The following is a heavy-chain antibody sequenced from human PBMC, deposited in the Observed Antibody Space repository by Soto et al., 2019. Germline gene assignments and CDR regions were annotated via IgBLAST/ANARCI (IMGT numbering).Heavy chain of an antibody. D-gene: IGHD3-16*01. V-gene: IGHV1-69*13. CDR2: IIPIFGTA. Sequence: SGKVCCKASGGTFTSYAISWGRQAPGQGLEWMGGIIPIFGTANYAQKFQGRVTITADESTSTAYMELSSLRSEDTAVYYCARVLGYYDYVWGSLSFSYWGQGTLVLGSS. CDR1: GGTFTSYA. CDR3: ARVLGYYDYVWGSLSFSY. J-gene: IGHJ4*02.